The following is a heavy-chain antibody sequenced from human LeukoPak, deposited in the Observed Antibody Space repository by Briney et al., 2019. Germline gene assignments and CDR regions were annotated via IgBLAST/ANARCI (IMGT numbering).Heavy chain of an antibody. CDR1: GGSISSYY. J-gene: IGHJ3*02. V-gene: IGHV4-4*07. D-gene: IGHD6-13*01. CDR3: ARGGAAAGTKGAFDI. CDR2: IYTSGST. Sequence: PSETLSLTCTVSGGSISSYYWSWIRQPAGKGLEWIGRIYTSGSTNYNPSLKSRVTMSVDTSKYQFSLKLSSVTAADTAVYYCARGGAAAGTKGAFDIWGQGTMVTVSS.